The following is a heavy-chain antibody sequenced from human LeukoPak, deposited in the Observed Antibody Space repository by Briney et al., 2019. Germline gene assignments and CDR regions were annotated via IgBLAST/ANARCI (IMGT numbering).Heavy chain of an antibody. J-gene: IGHJ3*02. CDR2: INPNSGGT. CDR3: ATEKPIPIFGVVHAFDI. D-gene: IGHD3-3*01. Sequence: GASVKVSCKASGYTFTGYYMHWVRQAPGQGLEWMGWINPNSGGTNYAQKFQGRVTMTRDTSISTAYMELSRLRSDDTAVYYCATEKPIPIFGVVHAFDIWGQGTMVTVSS. CDR1: GYTFTGYY. V-gene: IGHV1-2*02.